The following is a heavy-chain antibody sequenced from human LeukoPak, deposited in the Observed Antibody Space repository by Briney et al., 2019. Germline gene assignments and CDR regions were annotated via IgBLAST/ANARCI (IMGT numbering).Heavy chain of an antibody. CDR2: INHSGST. CDR1: GGSFSGYY. V-gene: IGHV4-34*01. CDR3: ARDRGGGNFDAFDI. D-gene: IGHD4-23*01. J-gene: IGHJ3*02. Sequence: KSSETLSLTCAVYGGSFSGYYWSWIRQPPGKGLEWIGEINHSGSTNYNPSLKSRVTISVDTSKNQFSLKLSSVTAADTAVYYCARDRGGGNFDAFDIRGQGTMVTVSS.